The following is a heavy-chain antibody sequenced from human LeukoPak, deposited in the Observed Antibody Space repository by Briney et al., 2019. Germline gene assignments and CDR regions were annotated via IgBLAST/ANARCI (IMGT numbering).Heavy chain of an antibody. J-gene: IGHJ4*02. CDR1: GFTVSSKY. D-gene: IGHD2-21*02. CDR3: ASATYCAGDCHAFFDS. Sequence: PGGSLRLSCAASGFTVSSKYMSWVRQAPGKGLEWVSVIYSGGSTWYADSVKGRFTNSRDNSKNTVYLQMKSLRAEDTAMYYCASATYCAGDCHAFFDSWGQGTLVTVSS. CDR2: IYSGGST. V-gene: IGHV3-66*02.